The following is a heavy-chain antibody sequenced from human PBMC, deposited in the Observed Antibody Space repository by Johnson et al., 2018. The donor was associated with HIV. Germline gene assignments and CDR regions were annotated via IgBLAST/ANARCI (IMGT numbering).Heavy chain of an antibody. D-gene: IGHD3-22*01. CDR2: ISSSGITI. J-gene: IGHJ3*02. CDR3: VRDGGPGVDYYESSGYNCGFDI. Sequence: VQLVESGGGLVQPGGSLRLSCAASGFTFSDYYMRWIRQAPGKGLEWVSYISSSGITIYYADSVKGRFTISRDNAKSTLYLQMNSLRAEDTAVYYCVRDGGPGVDYYESSGYNCGFDIWGQGTMVTVSS. V-gene: IGHV3-11*04. CDR1: GFTFSDYY.